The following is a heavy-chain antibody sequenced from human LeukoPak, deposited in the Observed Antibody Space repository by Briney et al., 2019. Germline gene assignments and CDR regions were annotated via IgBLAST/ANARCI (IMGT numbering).Heavy chain of an antibody. J-gene: IGHJ4*02. CDR2: ISSSSSYI. Sequence: GGSLRLSCAASGFTFSSYEMNWVRQAPGKGLEWVSYISSSSSYIYYADSVKGRFTISRDNAKNSLYLQMNSLRAEDTAVYYRANLLYGSGSYGMDDYWGQGTLVTVSS. CDR1: GFTFSSYE. D-gene: IGHD3-10*01. CDR3: ANLLYGSGSYGMDDY. V-gene: IGHV3-21*05.